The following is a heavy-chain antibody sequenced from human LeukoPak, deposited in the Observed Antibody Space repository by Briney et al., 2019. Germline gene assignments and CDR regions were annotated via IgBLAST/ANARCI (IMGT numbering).Heavy chain of an antibody. D-gene: IGHD6-19*01. Sequence: GESLKISCKGSGYSFTNYWIGWVRQMPGKGLEWMGIIYPGGSGIRYSPPFQGQVTISADKSINTAFLQWSSLRASGTAMYYCARQLSSGWHHAAFDIWGLGTLVTVSS. V-gene: IGHV5-51*01. CDR1: GYSFTNYW. CDR3: ARQLSSGWHHAAFDI. CDR2: IYPGGSGI. J-gene: IGHJ3*02.